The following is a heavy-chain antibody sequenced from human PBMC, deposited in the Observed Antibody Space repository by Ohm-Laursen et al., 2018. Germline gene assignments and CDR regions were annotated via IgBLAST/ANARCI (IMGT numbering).Heavy chain of an antibody. CDR3: ARPLVATQDSFDI. J-gene: IGHJ3*02. D-gene: IGHD2-2*01. CDR2: MNPNSGST. V-gene: IGHV1-8*01. Sequence: SSVKVSCKASGYTFTSYDINWVRQATGQGLEWMGWMNPNSGSTNYLQKIQGRVTMTRDTSISTAYMELSSLRYEDTAVYYCARPLVATQDSFDIWGQGTMVTVSS. CDR1: GYTFTSYD.